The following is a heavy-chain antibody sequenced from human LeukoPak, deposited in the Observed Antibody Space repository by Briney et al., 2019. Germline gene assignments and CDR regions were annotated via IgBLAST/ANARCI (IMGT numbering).Heavy chain of an antibody. CDR3: ARDVHWGYDFWSEYYTNYMDV. D-gene: IGHD3-3*01. J-gene: IGHJ6*03. CDR2: ISYDGFKK. Sequence: GGSLRLSCAASGFTFDSHAMHWVRQAPGKGLEWVAVISYDGFKKYYADSVKGRFTISRDNSKNTLYLQMNSLRADDTAMYYCARDVHWGYDFWSEYYTNYMDVWGKGTTVTVSS. V-gene: IGHV3-30-3*01. CDR1: GFTFDSHA.